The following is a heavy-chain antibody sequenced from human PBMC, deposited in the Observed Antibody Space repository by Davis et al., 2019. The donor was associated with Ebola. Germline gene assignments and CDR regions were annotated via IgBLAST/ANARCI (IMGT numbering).Heavy chain of an antibody. J-gene: IGHJ4*02. V-gene: IGHV1-46*01. D-gene: IGHD3-3*01. CDR2: INPGGTST. CDR3: ARGSSGITIFGVVPYFDY. CDR1: GYTFTTYY. Sequence: AASVKVSCKASGYTFTTYYMHWVRQAPGQGLEWMGIINPGGTSTSNAQKFEGRVTITRDTSASTAYMELSSLRSEDTAVYYCARGSSGITIFGVVPYFDYWGQGTLVTVSS.